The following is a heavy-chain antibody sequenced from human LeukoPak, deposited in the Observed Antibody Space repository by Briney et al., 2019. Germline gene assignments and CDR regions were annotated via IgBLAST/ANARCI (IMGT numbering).Heavy chain of an antibody. J-gene: IGHJ3*02. V-gene: IGHV5-51*01. Sequence: GVGLQISSKGPGYSFTSYWIGWVRPMPGKGREWRGIIYPGESDTGYSPSFQGQVTISADKSISTAYLQWSSLKASDTAMYYCARPSGYSPNDAFDIWGQGTMVTVSS. D-gene: IGHD5-18*01. CDR2: IYPGESDT. CDR3: ARPSGYSPNDAFDI. CDR1: GYSFTSYW.